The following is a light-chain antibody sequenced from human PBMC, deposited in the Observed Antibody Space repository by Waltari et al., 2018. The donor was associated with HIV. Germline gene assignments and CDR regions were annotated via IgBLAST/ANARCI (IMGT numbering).Light chain of an antibody. CDR3: QSYDMSQSGSLV. CDR2: DNH. CDR1: RSNIGAGFD. J-gene: IGLJ2*01. V-gene: IGLV1-40*01. Sequence: QSVLTQPPSVSGAPGQRVTIACTGTRSNIGAGFDVHWSQQIPGNAPNLLIYDNHWRPSVAPDRFSGAKSGTSASLAITGLQSEDEADYYCQSYDMSQSGSLVFGGGTKLTGL.